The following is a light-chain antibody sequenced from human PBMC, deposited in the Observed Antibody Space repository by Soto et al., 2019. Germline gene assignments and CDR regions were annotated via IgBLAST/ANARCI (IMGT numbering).Light chain of an antibody. CDR2: GAS. CDR3: QQYGRPPYT. V-gene: IGKV3-20*01. Sequence: EIVLTQSPGTLSLSPGERATLSCRASQSVSSSFLAWYQQKPGQAPRVVIYGASSRATGIPDRFSGSGSGTDFSLTISRLEPEDFAVYYCQQYGRPPYTFGQGPKLEIK. J-gene: IGKJ2*01. CDR1: QSVSSSF.